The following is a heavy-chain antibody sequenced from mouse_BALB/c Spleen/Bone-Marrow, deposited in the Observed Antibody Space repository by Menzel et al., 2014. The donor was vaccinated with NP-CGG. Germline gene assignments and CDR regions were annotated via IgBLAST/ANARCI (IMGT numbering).Heavy chain of an antibody. Sequence: EVKLMESGGGLVQPGGSLKLSCAASGFTFSSYTMSWVRQNPEKRLVWVAYISNGGGSIYYPDTVKGRFTISRDNDKNTLYLQMSSLKSEDTAMYYCASHYYDSSPFAYWGQGTLVTVSA. CDR1: GFTFSSYT. CDR3: ASHYYDSSPFAY. V-gene: IGHV5-12-2*01. CDR2: ISNGGGSI. D-gene: IGHD1-1*01. J-gene: IGHJ3*01.